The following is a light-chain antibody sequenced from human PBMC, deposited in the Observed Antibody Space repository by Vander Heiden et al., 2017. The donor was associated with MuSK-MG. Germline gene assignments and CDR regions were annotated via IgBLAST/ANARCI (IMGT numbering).Light chain of an antibody. V-gene: IGKV3-15*01. CDR2: GAS. Sequence: EIVMTQSPATLSVSPGERATLSCRASQSVSSNLAWYQQKPGKAPRLLIYGASTRATGIPARFSGSGSGTEFTLTISSLQSEDFAVYYCQQYNTWRQTFGQGTKVEIK. CDR1: QSVSSN. CDR3: QQYNTWRQT. J-gene: IGKJ1*01.